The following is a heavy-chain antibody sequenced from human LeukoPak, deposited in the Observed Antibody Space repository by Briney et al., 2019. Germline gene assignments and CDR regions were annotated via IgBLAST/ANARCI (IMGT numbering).Heavy chain of an antibody. D-gene: IGHD6-19*01. CDR1: GFTFSSYA. CDR3: ARMGGNSGRLYYFDY. Sequence: GGSLRLSCAASGFTFSSYAMHWVRQAPGKGLEWVAVISYDGSNKYYADSVKGRFTISRDNSKNTLYLQINSLRAEDTAVYYCARMGGNSGRLYYFDYWGQGTLVTVSS. V-gene: IGHV3-30-3*01. J-gene: IGHJ4*02. CDR2: ISYDGSNK.